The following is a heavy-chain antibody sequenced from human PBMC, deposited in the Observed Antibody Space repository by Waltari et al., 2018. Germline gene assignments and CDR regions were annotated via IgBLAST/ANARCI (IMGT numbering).Heavy chain of an antibody. J-gene: IGHJ3*01. D-gene: IGHD5-12*01. CDR2: ISYNGAT. CDR1: GGSITPNRHY. CDR3: ATYIGASVGTAAFDV. V-gene: IGHV4-39*01. Sequence: QLQLQESGPGLVKPSETLALTCSVPGGSITPNRHYWGWIRQPPGQGLEWIGTISYNGATYSSPSLRGRLTLSRDTAMNQLSLKLGSVTAADTAVYYCATYIGASVGTAAFDVWGQGTMVTVSS.